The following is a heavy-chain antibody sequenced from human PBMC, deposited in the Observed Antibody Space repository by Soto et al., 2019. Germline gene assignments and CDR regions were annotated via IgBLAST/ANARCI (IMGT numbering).Heavy chain of an antibody. D-gene: IGHD3-10*01. CDR1: GASISNSY. CDR3: ARDGFRGRTEPPNWFDP. Sequence: PSETLSLTCTVSGASISNSYWSWIRQPPGKGLEWIGHIYYSGTTKYNPSLESRVTISVDTSKNTLYLQMNSLRAEDTAVYYCARDGFRGRTEPPNWFDPWGQGTLVTVSS. V-gene: IGHV4-59*01. CDR2: IYYSGTT. J-gene: IGHJ5*02.